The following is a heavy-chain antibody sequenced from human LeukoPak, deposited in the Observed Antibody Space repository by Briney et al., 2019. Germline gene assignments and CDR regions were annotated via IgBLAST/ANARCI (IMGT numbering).Heavy chain of an antibody. CDR1: GGSISSGDYY. CDR2: IYYSGST. V-gene: IGHV4-30-4*01. Sequence: SQTLSLTCTVSGGSISSGDYYWSWIRQPPGKGLEWIGYIYYSGSTYYNPSLKSRVTISVDTSKNQFSLKLSSVTAADTAVYYCASSDYDILTGYDAFDIWGQGTMVTVSS. D-gene: IGHD3-9*01. J-gene: IGHJ3*02. CDR3: ASSDYDILTGYDAFDI.